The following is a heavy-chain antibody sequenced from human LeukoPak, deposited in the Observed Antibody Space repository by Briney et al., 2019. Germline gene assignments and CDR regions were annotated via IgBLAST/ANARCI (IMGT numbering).Heavy chain of an antibody. J-gene: IGHJ4*02. CDR3: ARLAYYESGGGYHLDH. CDR1: GYRLTSYW. D-gene: IGHD3-22*01. Sequence: GESMKISCKSSGYRLTSYWIGWVRQMPGKGLEWMGSIYPGGSDTRYSPSFQGRVTISADKSIGTAYLQWSSLKAADTAMYYCARLAYYESGGGYHLDHWGQGTLVTVST. CDR2: IYPGGSDT. V-gene: IGHV5-51*01.